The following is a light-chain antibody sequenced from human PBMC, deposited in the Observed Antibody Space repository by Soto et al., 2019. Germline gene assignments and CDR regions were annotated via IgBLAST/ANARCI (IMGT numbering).Light chain of an antibody. Sequence: EIVMTHSPGTLSVSPGERATLSCRASQSVRSDLAWYQHKPGLAARLLFYGVSTRATGIPVRFSGSGFGTEFTLSISSLQSEDSAIYYCQHYNNLPLTFGGGTRWIS. CDR1: QSVRSD. CDR3: QHYNNLPLT. CDR2: GVS. J-gene: IGKJ4*01. V-gene: IGKV3-15*01.